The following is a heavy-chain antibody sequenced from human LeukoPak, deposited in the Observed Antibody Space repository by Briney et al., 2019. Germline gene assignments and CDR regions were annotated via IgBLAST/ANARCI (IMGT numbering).Heavy chain of an antibody. J-gene: IGHJ4*02. CDR1: GFNFGDYG. CDR2: IRNRVHGGTT. Sequence: GGSLRLSCTASGFNFGDYGMSWVRHAPGKGLESIGFIRNRVHGGTTEYAASVKGRFTISRDDSKSAAYLQMNSLKTEDTALYYCTSASDPDGSGSKFYFAYWGQGAVVAVSS. V-gene: IGHV3-49*04. D-gene: IGHD3-10*01. CDR3: TSASDPDGSGSKFYFAY.